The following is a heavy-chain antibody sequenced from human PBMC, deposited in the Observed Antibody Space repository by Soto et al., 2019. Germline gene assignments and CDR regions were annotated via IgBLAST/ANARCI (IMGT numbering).Heavy chain of an antibody. J-gene: IGHJ5*02. D-gene: IGHD2-2*01. CDR1: GGSFSGYY. V-gene: IGHV4-34*01. CDR3: ARGCPSLGVVPAATGYWFDP. Sequence: SETLSLTCAVYGGSFSGYYWSWIRQPPGKGLEWIGEINHSGSTNYNPSLKSRVTISVDTSKNQFSLKLSSVTAADTAVYYCARGCPSLGVVPAATGYWFDPWGQGTLVTVSS. CDR2: INHSGST.